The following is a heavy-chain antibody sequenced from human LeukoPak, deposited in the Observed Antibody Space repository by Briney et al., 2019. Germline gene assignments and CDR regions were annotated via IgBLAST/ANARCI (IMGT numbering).Heavy chain of an antibody. J-gene: IGHJ3*02. Sequence: ASVKVSCKASGYTFTSYDINWVRQATGQGLEWMGWMNPNSGNTGYAQKFQGRVTITRNTSISTAYMELSSLRSEDTAVYYCASSSRGGDDAFDIWGQGTMVTVSS. CDR2: MNPNSGNT. V-gene: IGHV1-8*03. CDR1: GYTFTSYD. D-gene: IGHD2-21*01. CDR3: ASSSRGGDDAFDI.